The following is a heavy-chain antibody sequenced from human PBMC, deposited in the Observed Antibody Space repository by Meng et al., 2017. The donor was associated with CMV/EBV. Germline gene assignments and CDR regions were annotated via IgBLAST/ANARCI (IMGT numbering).Heavy chain of an antibody. V-gene: IGHV3-74*01. J-gene: IGHJ4*02. Sequence: FTFSSYWMHWVRQAPGKGLVWVSRINSDGSSTSYADSVKGRFTISRDNAKNTLYLQMNSLRAEDTAVYYCARDRALLIYYDSSGYFDYWGQGTLVTVSS. D-gene: IGHD3-22*01. CDR3: ARDRALLIYYDSSGYFDY. CDR2: INSDGSST. CDR1: FTFSSYW.